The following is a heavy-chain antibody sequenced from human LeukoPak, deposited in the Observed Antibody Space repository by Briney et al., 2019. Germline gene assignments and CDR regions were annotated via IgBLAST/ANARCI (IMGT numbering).Heavy chain of an antibody. CDR2: INHSGST. CDR1: GGSFSGYY. CDR3: AASAIAVAGPNFDY. Sequence: SETLSLTCAVYGGSFSGYYWSWIRQPPGRGLEWIGEINHSGSTNYDPSLKSRVTISVDTSKNQFSLKLSSVTAADTAVYYCAASAIAVAGPNFDYWGQGTLVTVSS. D-gene: IGHD6-19*01. J-gene: IGHJ4*02. V-gene: IGHV4-34*01.